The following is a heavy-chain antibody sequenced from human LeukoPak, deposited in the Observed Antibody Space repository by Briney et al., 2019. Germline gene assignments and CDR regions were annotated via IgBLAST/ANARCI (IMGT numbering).Heavy chain of an antibody. CDR1: GFNFDDYV. Sequence: GGSLRLSRAASGFNFDDYVMSWVRQAPGEGLEWVSGINWNGGSRGYADSVKGRFTISRDNAKNSLYLQMNSLRAGDTAVYYCARVRKYSGYYSWYFDLWGRGTLVTVSS. CDR3: ARVRKYSGYYSWYFDL. D-gene: IGHD5-12*01. CDR2: INWNGGSR. J-gene: IGHJ2*01. V-gene: IGHV3-20*04.